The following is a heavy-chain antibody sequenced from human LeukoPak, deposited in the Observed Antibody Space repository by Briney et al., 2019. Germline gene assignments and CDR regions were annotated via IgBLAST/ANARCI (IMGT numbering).Heavy chain of an antibody. CDR1: GGSISTSNYY. CDR3: AKSNGYGLIDI. CDR2: IFSRST. J-gene: IGHJ3*02. D-gene: IGHD3-10*01. Sequence: SETLSLTCTVSGGSISTSNYYWGWIRQPPGKGLEWIGNIFSRSTYYGPSLKSRLTISLDTSRNQFSLKLNSVTAADTAVYYCAKSNGYGLIDIWGQGTMVTVSS. V-gene: IGHV4-39*07.